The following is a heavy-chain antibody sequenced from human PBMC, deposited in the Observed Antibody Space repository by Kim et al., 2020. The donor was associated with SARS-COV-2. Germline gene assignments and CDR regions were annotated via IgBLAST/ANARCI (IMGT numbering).Heavy chain of an antibody. D-gene: IGHD3-10*01. Sequence: NPPLKSRVTISVDTSKNQFSLKLSSVTAADTAVYYCARRVSVRGENYFDYWGQGTLVTVSS. J-gene: IGHJ4*02. V-gene: IGHV4-59*08. CDR3: ARRVSVRGENYFDY.